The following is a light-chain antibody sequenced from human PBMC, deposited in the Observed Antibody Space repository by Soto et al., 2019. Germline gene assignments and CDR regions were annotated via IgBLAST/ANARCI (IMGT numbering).Light chain of an antibody. CDR1: QSISRY. J-gene: IGKJ2*01. V-gene: IGKV1-39*01. CDR2: SAS. CDR3: QQSYSTPYT. Sequence: DIQMTQSPSSLSASVCDRVTITCRASQSISRYLHWYQQKPGKAPKLLIYSASSLQSGVPSRFSVSGSGPDFTLTISSLQPEDFATYYCQQSYSTPYTFGQGTKLEIK.